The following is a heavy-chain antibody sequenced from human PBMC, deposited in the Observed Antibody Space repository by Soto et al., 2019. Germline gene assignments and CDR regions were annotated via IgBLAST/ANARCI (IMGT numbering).Heavy chain of an antibody. Sequence: SETLSLTCTVSGGSISSSSYYWGWIRQPPGKGLEWIGSIYYSGSTYYNPSLKSRVTISVDTSKNQFSLKLSSVTAADTAVYYCASRGVYYYDSSGYYFSYWGQGTLVTVSS. CDR1: GGSISSSSYY. V-gene: IGHV4-39*01. J-gene: IGHJ4*02. CDR3: ASRGVYYYDSSGYYFSY. D-gene: IGHD3-22*01. CDR2: IYYSGST.